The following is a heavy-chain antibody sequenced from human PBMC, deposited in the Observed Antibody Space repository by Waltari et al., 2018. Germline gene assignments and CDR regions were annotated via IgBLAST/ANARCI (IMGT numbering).Heavy chain of an antibody. V-gene: IGHV4-34*01. CDR2: INRIGSP. D-gene: IGHD3-16*01. CDR1: GGSFSGYY. CDR3: SRLGGLRGY. J-gene: IGHJ4*02. Sequence: QVQLQQWGAGLLKPSETLSLTFAVYGGSFSGYYWRWIRQPPGKGLEGIGEINRIGSPTSNRSLRSRVTISVDTSKNQFSLKLSSVTAADTAVYYCSRLGGLRGYWGQGTLVSVSS.